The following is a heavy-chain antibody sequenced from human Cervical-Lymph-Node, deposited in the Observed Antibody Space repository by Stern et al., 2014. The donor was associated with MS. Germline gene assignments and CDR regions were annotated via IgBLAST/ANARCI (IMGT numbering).Heavy chain of an antibody. V-gene: IGHV1-18*01. CDR1: GYTFTTYG. J-gene: IGHJ4*02. Sequence: VQLVESGREVRKPGASVTVSCTTSGYTFTTYGLSWVRQVPGQGPEWMGWISTFSGNTDYARSLQDRVTMTTNTSTSTVYLEVRSLTSEDTAVYYCARLFGDFDYWGQGTLVTVSS. D-gene: IGHD3-10*02. CDR2: ISTFSGNT. CDR3: ARLFGDFDY.